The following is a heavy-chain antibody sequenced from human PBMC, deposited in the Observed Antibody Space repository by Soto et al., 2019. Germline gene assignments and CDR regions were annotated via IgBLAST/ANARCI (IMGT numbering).Heavy chain of an antibody. D-gene: IGHD3-16*01. V-gene: IGHV3-9*02. CDR1: GFTSNDYA. Sequence: EVKLVESGGGLVQPGRSLRLSCAASGFTSNDYAMHWVRQAPGKGLEWVSGIYYNSDRIDYGDSVKGRFATSRDNAKNSLYLKMNRLGPEDRAEYYCVKDVLPGGADYWGPGTLVTVSS. CDR2: IYYNSDRI. CDR3: VKDVLPGGADY. J-gene: IGHJ4*02.